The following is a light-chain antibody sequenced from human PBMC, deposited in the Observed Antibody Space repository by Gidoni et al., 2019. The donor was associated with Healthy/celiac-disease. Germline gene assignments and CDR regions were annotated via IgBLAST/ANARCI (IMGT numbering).Light chain of an antibody. J-gene: IGKJ1*01. V-gene: IGKV3-15*01. Sequence: EIVMTQSPATLSVSQGERTTLSCRASQSVSSNLAWYQQKPGQAPRLLIYGASTRATGIPARFSGSGSGTDFTLTISSLQSEDFAVYYCQQYNNWLWTFGQGTKVEIK. CDR3: QQYNNWLWT. CDR2: GAS. CDR1: QSVSSN.